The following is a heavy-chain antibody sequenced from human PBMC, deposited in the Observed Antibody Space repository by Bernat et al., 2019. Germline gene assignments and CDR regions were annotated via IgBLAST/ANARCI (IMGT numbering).Heavy chain of an antibody. Sequence: EVQLVESGGGLVQPGGSLRLSCAASGFTFSSYWMHWVRQAPGKGLVWVSRINRDGSSTSYADSVKGRFTISRDNAKNTLYLQMNSLRAEDTAVYYCARAAGTIHFLTGAQDDYYGMDVWGQGTTVTVSS. CDR2: INRDGSST. CDR3: ARAAGTIHFLTGAQDDYYGMDV. D-gene: IGHD6-13*01. J-gene: IGHJ6*02. V-gene: IGHV3-74*01. CDR1: GFTFSSYW.